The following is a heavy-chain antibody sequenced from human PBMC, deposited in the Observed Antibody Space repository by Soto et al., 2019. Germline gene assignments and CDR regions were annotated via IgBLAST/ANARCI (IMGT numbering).Heavy chain of an antibody. V-gene: IGHV1-2*02. J-gene: IGHJ4*02. Sequence: QVQLVQSGAEVTKPGASVNVSCKASGYTFTVYYMHWVRQAPGQGLEWMGWITPKSGGTRYPQKFEGRVHMTWDTSIRTAYMALTRLRSDDTAVYYCARDLAKGGGSAGFDYWGQGPLVTVSS. CDR1: GYTFTVYY. D-gene: IGHD1-26*01. CDR3: ARDLAKGGGSAGFDY. CDR2: ITPKSGGT.